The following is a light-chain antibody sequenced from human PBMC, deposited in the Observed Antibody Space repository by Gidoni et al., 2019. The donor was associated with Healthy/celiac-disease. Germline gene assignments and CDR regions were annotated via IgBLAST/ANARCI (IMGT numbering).Light chain of an antibody. V-gene: IGKV1-33*01. CDR1: QDISNY. CDR2: DAS. Sequence: DTQMTQSPSSLSASVGDRVTITCQASQDISNYLNWYQQKPGKAPKLLIYDASNLETGVPSRFSGSGSGTDFTFTISSLQPEDIATYYCQQYENLPLTFGGGTKVGDQT. CDR3: QQYENLPLT. J-gene: IGKJ4*01.